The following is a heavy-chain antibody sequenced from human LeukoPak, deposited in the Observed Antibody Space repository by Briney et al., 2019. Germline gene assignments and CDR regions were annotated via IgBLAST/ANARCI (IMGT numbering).Heavy chain of an antibody. CDR3: AVPRIAAAGTPRKTTYYYYGMYV. CDR1: GFTFTSSA. Sequence: ASVKVSFKASGFTFTSSAMQWVRQARGQRLEWIGWIVVGSGNTNYAQKFQERVTMTRDMSTSTAYMELSSLRSEDTAVYYCAVPRIAAAGTPRKTTYYYYGMYVWGQGTTVTVSS. CDR2: IVVGSGNT. D-gene: IGHD6-13*01. J-gene: IGHJ6*02. V-gene: IGHV1-58*02.